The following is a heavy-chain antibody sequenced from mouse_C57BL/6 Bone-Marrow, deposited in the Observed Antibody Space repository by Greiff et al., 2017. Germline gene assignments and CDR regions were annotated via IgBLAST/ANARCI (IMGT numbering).Heavy chain of an antibody. D-gene: IGHD1-1*01. Sequence: EVQLQESGPVLVKPGASVKMSCKASGYTFTDYYMNWVKQSHGKSLEWIGVINPYNGGTSYNQKFKGKATLTVDKSSSTAYMELNSLTSEDSAVYYCARWITTVVATNFDVWGTGTTVTVSS. V-gene: IGHV1-19*01. J-gene: IGHJ1*03. CDR1: GYTFTDYY. CDR3: ARWITTVVATNFDV. CDR2: INPYNGGT.